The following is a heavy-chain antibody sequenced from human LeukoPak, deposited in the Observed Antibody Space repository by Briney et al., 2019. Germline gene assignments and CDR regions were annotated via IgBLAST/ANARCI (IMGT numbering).Heavy chain of an antibody. CDR2: ISGSDGFT. J-gene: IGHJ6*02. CDR3: ARSYDSSGYFSYYYYGMDV. D-gene: IGHD3-22*01. CDR1: GFTFSTYA. Sequence: GGSLRLSCAASGFTFSTYAMTWVRQAPGKGLEWVSVISGSDGFTYYADSVKGRFTISRDNAKNTLYLQMNSLRAEDTAVYYCARSYDSSGYFSYYYYGMDVWGQGTTVTVSS. V-gene: IGHV3-23*01.